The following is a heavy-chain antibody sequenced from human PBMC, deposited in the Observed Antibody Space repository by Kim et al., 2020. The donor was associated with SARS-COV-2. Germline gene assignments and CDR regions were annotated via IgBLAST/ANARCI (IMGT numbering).Heavy chain of an antibody. V-gene: IGHV3-30*03. CDR3: AITVDSTVVTYYYYTMDV. CDR1: GVIFKNFG. CDR2: ISSDGSSK. D-gene: IGHD5-18*01. Sequence: GGSLRLSCAASGVIFKNFGMHWVRQAAGRGPEWVAVISSDGSSKYYADSVKGRFTISRDDTKNRVYLQMNSLRGEDTAVYYCAITVDSTVVTYYYYTMDVWGQGTTVSISS. J-gene: IGHJ6*02.